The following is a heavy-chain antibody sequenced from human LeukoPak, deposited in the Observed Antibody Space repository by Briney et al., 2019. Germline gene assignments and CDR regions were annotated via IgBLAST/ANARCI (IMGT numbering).Heavy chain of an antibody. CDR2: IKKDGSEK. CDR1: GFTFSSYW. CDR3: TTDTWYSAGH. J-gene: IGHJ4*02. Sequence: GGSLRLSCATSGFTFSSYWMIWVRQAPGKGLEWVAIIKKDGSEKYYVDSMKGRFTISRDNAKNSLFLQMNSLRAEDTAIYYCTTDTWYSAGHWGQGTLVTVSS. V-gene: IGHV3-7*03. D-gene: IGHD2-15*01.